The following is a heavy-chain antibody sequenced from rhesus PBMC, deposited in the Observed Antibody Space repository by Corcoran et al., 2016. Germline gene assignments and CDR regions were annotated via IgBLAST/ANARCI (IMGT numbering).Heavy chain of an antibody. V-gene: IGHV4-80*01. CDR3: ARGGQRLVYGLDS. CDR1: GGSFSSYW. CDR2: MNGNSGST. J-gene: IGHJ6*01. Sequence: QVQLQESGPGLVKPSETLSLTCAVSGGSFSSYWWSWIRQPPGKGLEWIGEMNGNSGSTNYNPSLKSRVTISKDAAKNQFSLKLSSVTAADTAVYYCARGGQRLVYGLDSWGQGVVVTVSS. D-gene: IGHD6-31*01.